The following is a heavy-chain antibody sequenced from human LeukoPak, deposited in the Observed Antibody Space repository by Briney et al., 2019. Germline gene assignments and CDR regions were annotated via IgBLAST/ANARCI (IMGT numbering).Heavy chain of an antibody. CDR3: ARDPGQLLMDV. Sequence: GGSLRLSCAASGFAFSSYEMNWVRQAPGKGLEWVSYISSSGSTIYYADSVKGRFTISRDNAKNSLYLQMNSLRAEDTAVYYCARDPGQLLMDVWGKGTTVTISS. CDR1: GFAFSSYE. D-gene: IGHD2-2*01. CDR2: ISSSGSTI. V-gene: IGHV3-48*03. J-gene: IGHJ6*03.